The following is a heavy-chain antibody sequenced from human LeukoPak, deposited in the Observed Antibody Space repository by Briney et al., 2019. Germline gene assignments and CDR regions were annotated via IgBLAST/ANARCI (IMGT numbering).Heavy chain of an antibody. D-gene: IGHD3-22*01. V-gene: IGHV4-59*01. J-gene: IGHJ4*02. CDR1: GGPIIASY. CDR2: THYSGTG. CDR3: ARVRFDDTTAYSTSYYLDY. Sequence: PSETLSRTCAVSGGPIIASYWSWIRQPPGKGLQWIGYTHYSGTGNYNPSLKSRVTISIDTSKNRFSLRLTSVTAADTAVYYCARVRFDDTTAYSTSYYLDYWGQGALVTVSS.